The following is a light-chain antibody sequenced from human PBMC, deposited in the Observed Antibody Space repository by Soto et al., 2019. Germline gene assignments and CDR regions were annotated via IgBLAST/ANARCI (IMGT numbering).Light chain of an antibody. Sequence: QSALTQPPSASGSPGQSVTLSCTGTSSDVGGDNYVSWYQQYPGRAPKLMIYEVTKRPSGVPDRFSGSKSGNTASLTVSELQSEDEADYYCSSYAASNNFYFVFGGGTKLTVL. CDR1: SSDVGGDNY. CDR3: SSYAASNNFYFV. CDR2: EVT. J-gene: IGLJ3*02. V-gene: IGLV2-8*01.